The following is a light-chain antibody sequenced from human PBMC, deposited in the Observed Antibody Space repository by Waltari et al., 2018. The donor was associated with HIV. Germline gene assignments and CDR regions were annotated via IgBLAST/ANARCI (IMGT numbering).Light chain of an antibody. V-gene: IGLV2-14*01. J-gene: IGLJ3*02. CDR2: EVN. CDR1: SSDVGDSKY. CDR3: SSYTTRSTVV. Sequence: QSALTQPASVSGSPGQSITLSCTATSSDVGDSKYVSCYQQYPDKAPKLMIYEVNNRPSGVSNRFSGSKSGHTASLTISGRQTEDEGDYYCSSYTTRSTVVFGGGTKLTVL.